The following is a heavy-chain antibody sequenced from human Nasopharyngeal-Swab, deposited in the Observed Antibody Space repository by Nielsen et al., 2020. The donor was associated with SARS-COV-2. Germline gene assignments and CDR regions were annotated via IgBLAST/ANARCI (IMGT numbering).Heavy chain of an antibody. D-gene: IGHD5-12*01. CDR3: ARGKWVRSPPDHFYYGMDV. V-gene: IGHV4-34*01. Sequence: SETLSLTCAVYGGSFSVYYWTWIRQSPGKGLEWIGEINQSGITKYNPSLKSRLTISVEVSKNQFSLRLTSLTAADTAVYYCARGKWVRSPPDHFYYGMDVWGQGTTVTVSS. J-gene: IGHJ6*02. CDR2: INQSGIT. CDR1: GGSFSVYY.